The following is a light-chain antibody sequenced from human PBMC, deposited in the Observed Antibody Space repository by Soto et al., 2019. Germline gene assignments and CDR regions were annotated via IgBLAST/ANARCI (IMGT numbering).Light chain of an antibody. V-gene: IGKV1-39*01. J-gene: IGKJ1*01. CDR3: QQSYSTRWT. CDR1: QSISSY. CDR2: AAS. Sequence: DIQMTQSPSSLSASVGDRVTITCRASQSISSYLNWYQQKPGKAPQLLIYAASSLQSGVPSRFSGSGSGTDFTLTISSLQPEDFATYYCQQSYSTRWTFGQGTKV.